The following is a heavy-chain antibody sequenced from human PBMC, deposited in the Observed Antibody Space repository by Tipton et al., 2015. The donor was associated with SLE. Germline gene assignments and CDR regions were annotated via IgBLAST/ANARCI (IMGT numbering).Heavy chain of an antibody. J-gene: IGHJ3*02. V-gene: IGHV4-4*09. CDR1: DASINVYY. CDR3: ARLRQLVFDAFDI. D-gene: IGHD6-13*01. Sequence: TLSLTCTVSDASINVYYWSWIRQPPGKGLEWIGYIYNSGSTNYNPSLKSRVTISVDTTKNQFSLKLSSVTAADTAIYYCARLRQLVFDAFDIWGQGTLVTVSS. CDR2: IYNSGST.